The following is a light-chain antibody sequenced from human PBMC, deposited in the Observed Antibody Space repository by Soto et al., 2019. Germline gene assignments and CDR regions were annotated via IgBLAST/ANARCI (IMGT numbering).Light chain of an antibody. CDR3: QSYDDSLSGSGV. Sequence: QSVLTQPPSVSGAPGQTVTISCTGSRSKIGAGYDIHWYQFLPGTAPKLLIYSFNKRPSGIPDRFSGSKSGTSASLAITGLQPEDEADYYCQSYDDSLSGSGVFGTGTKLTVL. V-gene: IGLV1-40*01. CDR1: RSKIGAGYD. J-gene: IGLJ1*01. CDR2: SFN.